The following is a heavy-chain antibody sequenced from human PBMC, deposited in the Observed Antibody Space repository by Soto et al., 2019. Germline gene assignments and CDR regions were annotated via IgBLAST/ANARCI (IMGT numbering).Heavy chain of an antibody. D-gene: IGHD1-7*01. Sequence: PSETLSLTCTVSGDSISSYYWSWIRQPPGKGLEWIGYIYYSGSTNYNPSLKSRVTISVDTSKNQFSLKLSSVTAADTAVYYCARGNITGTTWGYYYYYYGMDVWGQGTTVTVSS. CDR3: ARGNITGTTWGYYYYYYGMDV. CDR2: IYYSGST. V-gene: IGHV4-59*01. CDR1: GDSISSYY. J-gene: IGHJ6*02.